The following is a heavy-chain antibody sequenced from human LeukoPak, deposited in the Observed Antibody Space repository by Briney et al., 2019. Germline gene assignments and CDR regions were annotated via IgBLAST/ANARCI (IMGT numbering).Heavy chain of an antibody. V-gene: IGHV4-59*01. CDR3: AREGLIRPGYFQH. D-gene: IGHD3-16*01. Sequence: SSETLSLTCTVSGGSISSYYWSWIRQPPGKGLEWIGYIYYSGSTNYNPSLKSRVTISVDTSKNQFSLKLSSVTAADTAVYYCAREGLIRPGYFQHWGPGTLVTVSS. CDR1: GGSISSYY. CDR2: IYYSGST. J-gene: IGHJ1*01.